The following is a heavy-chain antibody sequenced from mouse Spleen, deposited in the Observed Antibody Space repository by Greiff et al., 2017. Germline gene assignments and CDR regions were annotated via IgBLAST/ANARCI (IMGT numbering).Heavy chain of an antibody. V-gene: IGHV5-9-3*01. Sequence: EVHLVESGGGLVKLGGSLKLSCAASGFTFSSYAMSWVRQTPEKRLEWVATISSGGGNTYYPDSVKGRFTISRDNAKNTLYLQMSSLKSEDTAMYYCARRGTTVVAHWYFDVWGAGTTVTVSS. CDR3: ARRGTTVVAHWYFDV. CDR2: ISSGGGNT. J-gene: IGHJ1*01. CDR1: GFTFSSYA. D-gene: IGHD1-1*01.